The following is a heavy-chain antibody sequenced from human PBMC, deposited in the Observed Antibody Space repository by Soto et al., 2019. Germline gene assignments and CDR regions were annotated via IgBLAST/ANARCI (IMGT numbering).Heavy chain of an antibody. V-gene: IGHV4-31*03. CDR1: GGSISSGGYY. CDR3: ARDQGSYCSGGSCYSGWFDP. Sequence: QVQLQESGPGLVKPSQTLSLTCTVSGGSISSGGYYWSWIRQHPGKGLEWIGYIYYSGSTYYNPSLKSRVTISVDTSMNQFSLKLSSVTAADTAVYYCARDQGSYCSGGSCYSGWFDPWGQGTLVTVSS. D-gene: IGHD2-15*01. J-gene: IGHJ5*02. CDR2: IYYSGST.